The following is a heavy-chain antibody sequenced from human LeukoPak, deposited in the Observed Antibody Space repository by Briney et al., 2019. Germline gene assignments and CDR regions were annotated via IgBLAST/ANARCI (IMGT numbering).Heavy chain of an antibody. CDR2: IKQDGSEK. D-gene: IGHD6-19*01. CDR1: GFTFSSYA. CDR3: ARDRDWYSFDS. Sequence: GDLRLSCAASGFTFSSYAMHWVRQAPGKGLEWVANIKQDGSEKYYVDSVKGRFTISRDNAKNSLYLQMNSLRAEDTAVYYCARDRDWYSFDSWGQGTLVTVSS. V-gene: IGHV3-7*03. J-gene: IGHJ4*02.